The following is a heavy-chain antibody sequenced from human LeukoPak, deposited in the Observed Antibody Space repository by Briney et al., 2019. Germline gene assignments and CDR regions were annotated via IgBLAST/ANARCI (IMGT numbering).Heavy chain of an antibody. J-gene: IGHJ4*02. CDR1: GFTFSSYW. V-gene: IGHV3-7*01. Sequence: GGSLRLSCAASGFTFSSYWMSWVRQAPGKGLEWVANIKQDGSEKYYVDSVKGRFTISRDNAKNSLYLQMNSLRAEDTAVYYCARDKIVGATHFDYWGQGTLVTVSS. D-gene: IGHD1-26*01. CDR3: ARDKIVGATHFDY. CDR2: IKQDGSEK.